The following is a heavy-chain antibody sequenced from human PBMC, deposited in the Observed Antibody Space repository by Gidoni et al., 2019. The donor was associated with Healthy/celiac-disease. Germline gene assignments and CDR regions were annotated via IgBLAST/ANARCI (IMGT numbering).Heavy chain of an antibody. CDR2: IYYSGST. CDR1: GGSISSYY. V-gene: IGHV4-59*01. Sequence: QVQLQESGPGLVKPSETLSLTCTVSGGSISSYYWSCIRPPPGKGLEWIGYIYYSGSTNYNPSLKSRVTISVDTSKNQFSLKLSSVTAADTAVYYCARGTLALTYYYDSSGRGYYGMDVWGQGTTVTVSS. D-gene: IGHD3-22*01. CDR3: ARGTLALTYYYDSSGRGYYGMDV. J-gene: IGHJ6*02.